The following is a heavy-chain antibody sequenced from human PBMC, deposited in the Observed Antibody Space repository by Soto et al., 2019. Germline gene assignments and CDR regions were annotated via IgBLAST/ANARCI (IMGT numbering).Heavy chain of an antibody. Sequence: ASVKVSCKASGDTFTGYYMHWVRQAPGQGLERMGWINPNSGGTNYAQKFQGWVTMTRDTSISTAYMELSRLRSDDTAVYYCARAAPLWFGESYPAYYGMDVWGQGTTVTVSS. J-gene: IGHJ6*02. CDR1: GDTFTGYY. V-gene: IGHV1-2*04. CDR2: INPNSGGT. CDR3: ARAAPLWFGESYPAYYGMDV. D-gene: IGHD3-10*01.